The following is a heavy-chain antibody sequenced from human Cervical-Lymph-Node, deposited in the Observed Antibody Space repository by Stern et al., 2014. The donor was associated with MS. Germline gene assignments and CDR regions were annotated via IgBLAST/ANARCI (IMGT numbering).Heavy chain of an antibody. Sequence: EMQLVESGGGLVKPGGSLRLSCAASGFTFSSYSMNWVRQAPGKVLEWVASISRGGSYIYYADSLKGRFTISRDNAKNSLYLQMNSLRAEDTAVYYCARGRGGNYRYYFDYWGQGTLVTVSS. CDR1: GFTFSSYS. J-gene: IGHJ4*02. CDR2: ISRGGSYI. D-gene: IGHD4-23*01. CDR3: ARGRGGNYRYYFDY. V-gene: IGHV3-21*01.